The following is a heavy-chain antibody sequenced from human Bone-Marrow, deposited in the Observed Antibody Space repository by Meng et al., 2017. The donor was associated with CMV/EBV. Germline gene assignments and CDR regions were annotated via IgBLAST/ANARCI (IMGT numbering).Heavy chain of an antibody. D-gene: IGHD6-13*01. CDR3: TRGGGTAGLRDL. Sequence: GGCMRLSSVASGFTLNGNWMNWVRQAPGEGRVWVSGINTDERTTAYADSVKGRFTISRDNAKKTEYLQRYSLRDEDTAVYYCTRGGGTAGLRDLWGRGTMVTVSS. CDR1: GFTLNGNW. J-gene: IGHJ2*01. V-gene: IGHV3-74*01. CDR2: INTDERTT.